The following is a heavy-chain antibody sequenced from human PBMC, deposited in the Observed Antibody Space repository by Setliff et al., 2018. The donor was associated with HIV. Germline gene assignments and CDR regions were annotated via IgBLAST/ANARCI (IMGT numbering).Heavy chain of an antibody. J-gene: IGHJ5*02. Sequence: PSETLSLTCSVSGDSIFTSTYYWGWIRQPPGKRPEWIGSIYYSGNTYYNPSLKSRVTISVDTSKNQFFLNLSSVTATDSAVYYCARLGRPYSGQGWFDPWGQETLVTVSS. CDR2: IYYSGNT. D-gene: IGHD5-12*01. CDR1: GDSIFTSTYY. V-gene: IGHV4-39*01. CDR3: ARLGRPYSGQGWFDP.